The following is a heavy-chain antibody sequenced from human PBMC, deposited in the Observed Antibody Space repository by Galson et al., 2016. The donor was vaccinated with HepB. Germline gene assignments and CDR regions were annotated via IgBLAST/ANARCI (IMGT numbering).Heavy chain of an antibody. V-gene: IGHV6-1*01. CDR2: TFYRSRWVN. J-gene: IGHJ4*02. Sequence: CAISGDSVSSNRAAWSWTRQSPSRGLEWLGRTFYRSRWVNDYAVSVQSRITINPDTSKNQFSLHLNFVTPEDTAVYYCAISYYDSSGYRYWGQGTQVTVSS. CDR1: GDSVSSNRAA. D-gene: IGHD3-22*01. CDR3: AISYYDSSGYRY.